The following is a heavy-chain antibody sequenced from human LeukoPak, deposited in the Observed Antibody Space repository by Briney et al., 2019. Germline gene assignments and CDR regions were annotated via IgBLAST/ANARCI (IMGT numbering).Heavy chain of an antibody. Sequence: GGALQIAFKGSGCRFTKYWIDWVRPVPGKGLGWMGIIYPGDSDTRYSPSFQGQVIISADKSISTAYLQWRTLKASDTAMYYCARWVSGSYPFDYWGQGTLVTVSS. CDR2: IYPGDSDT. CDR3: ARWVSGSYPFDY. D-gene: IGHD3-10*01. J-gene: IGHJ4*02. CDR1: GCRFTKYW. V-gene: IGHV5-51*01.